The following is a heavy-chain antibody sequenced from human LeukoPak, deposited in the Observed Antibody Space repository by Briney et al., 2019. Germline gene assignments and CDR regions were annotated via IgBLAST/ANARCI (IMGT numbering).Heavy chain of an antibody. J-gene: IGHJ4*02. D-gene: IGHD1-26*01. V-gene: IGHV3-21*01. CDR1: GFTFSSYS. CDR2: ISSSSSYI. CDR3: AREVSGSYYRFSFDY. Sequence: PGGSLRLSCAASGFTFSSYSMNWVRQAPGKGLEWVSSISSSSSYIYYADSVKGRFTISRDNAKNSLYLQMNSLRAEDTAVYYCAREVSGSYYRFSFDYWGQGTLVTVSS.